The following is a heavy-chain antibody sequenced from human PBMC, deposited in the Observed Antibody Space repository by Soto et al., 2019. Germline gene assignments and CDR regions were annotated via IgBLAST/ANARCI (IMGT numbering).Heavy chain of an antibody. CDR2: ISAYNGNT. Sequence: GASVKVSCKASGYTFTSYGISWVRQAPGQGLEWMGWISAYNGNTNYAQKLQGRVTMTTDTSTSTAYMELRSLRSDDTAVYYCARDGVYYYGSGSYFAGYGMDVWGQGTTVTVSS. V-gene: IGHV1-18*01. CDR3: ARDGVYYYGSGSYFAGYGMDV. D-gene: IGHD3-10*01. CDR1: GYTFTSYG. J-gene: IGHJ6*02.